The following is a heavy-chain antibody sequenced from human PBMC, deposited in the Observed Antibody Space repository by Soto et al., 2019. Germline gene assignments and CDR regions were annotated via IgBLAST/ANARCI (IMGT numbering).Heavy chain of an antibody. CDR2: IDYNGVT. V-gene: IGHV4-39*07. CDR3: ARDRPHLHETTGRIDS. D-gene: IGHD1-7*01. CDR1: GGSIYRSGYY. Sequence: SETLSLTCTVSGGSIYRSGYYWGWIRQPPGRGLEWIGNIDYNGVTYSNPSLKSRVTISRDTSKNQFSLKLTSVTAADTAVYYCARDRPHLHETTGRIDSWGQGMLVTVSS. J-gene: IGHJ4*02.